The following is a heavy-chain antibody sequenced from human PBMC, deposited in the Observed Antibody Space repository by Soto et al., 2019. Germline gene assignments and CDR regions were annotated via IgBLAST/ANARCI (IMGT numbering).Heavy chain of an antibody. CDR1: GYTFTSYG. J-gene: IGHJ3*02. CDR2: ISAYNGNT. Sequence: GASVKVSCKASGYTFTSYGLSWVRQAPGQGLEWMGWISAYNGNTNYAQKLQGRVTMTTDTSTSTAYMELRSLRSDDTAVYYCARGSPVLRFLEWFLIGAFDIWGQGTMVTVSS. CDR3: ARGSPVLRFLEWFLIGAFDI. D-gene: IGHD3-3*01. V-gene: IGHV1-18*01.